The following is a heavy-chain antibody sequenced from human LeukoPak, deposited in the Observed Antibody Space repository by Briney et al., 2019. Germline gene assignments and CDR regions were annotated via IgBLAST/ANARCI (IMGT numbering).Heavy chain of an antibody. CDR2: ISNDGSNK. J-gene: IGHJ4*02. CDR3: AKRGDSGSLKYFDY. Sequence: GGSLRLSCEASGFTFSAYAMTWVRQAPGKGLEWVAAISNDGSNKYFADSVRGRFTISRDSSKNTVYLQMSSLRAEDTAVYYCAKRGDSGSLKYFDYWGQGTLVTVSS. V-gene: IGHV3-30*18. D-gene: IGHD1-26*01. CDR1: GFTFSAYA.